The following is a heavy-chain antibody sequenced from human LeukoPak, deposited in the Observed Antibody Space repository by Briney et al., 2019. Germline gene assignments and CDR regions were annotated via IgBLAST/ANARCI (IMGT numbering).Heavy chain of an antibody. D-gene: IGHD2-8*02. V-gene: IGHV4-34*01. CDR1: GGSFSGYY. CDR3: ARENVVSHDAFDI. Sequence: SETLSLTCAVYGGSFSGYYWSWIRQPPGKGLEWIGEINHSGSTNYNPSLKSRVTISVDTSKNQFSLKLSSVTAADTAVYYCARENVVSHDAFDIWGQGTMVTVSS. J-gene: IGHJ3*02. CDR2: INHSGST.